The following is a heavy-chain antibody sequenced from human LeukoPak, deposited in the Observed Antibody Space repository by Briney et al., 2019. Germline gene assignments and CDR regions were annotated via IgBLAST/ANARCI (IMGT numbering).Heavy chain of an antibody. Sequence: SETLSLTCTVSGGSISSSSYYWGWIRQPPGKGLEWIGSIYYSGSTYYNPSLKSRVTISVDTSKNQFSLKLSSVTAADTAVYYCASIAARPYWGQGTLVTVSS. CDR2: IYYSGST. CDR3: ASIAARPY. CDR1: GGSISSSSYY. J-gene: IGHJ4*02. V-gene: IGHV4-39*01. D-gene: IGHD6-6*01.